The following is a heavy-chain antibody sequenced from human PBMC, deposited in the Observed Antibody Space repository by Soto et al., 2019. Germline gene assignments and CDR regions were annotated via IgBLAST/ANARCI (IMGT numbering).Heavy chain of an antibody. J-gene: IGHJ4*02. V-gene: IGHV1-2*04. CDR3: ASRMGDYGDYSFDY. D-gene: IGHD4-17*01. Sequence: ASVKVSCKASGYTFTGYYMHWVRQAPGQGLEWMGWINPNSGGTNYAQKFQGWVTMTRDTSISTAYMELSRLRSDDTAVYYCASRMGDYGDYSFDYWGQGTLVTVSS. CDR2: INPNSGGT. CDR1: GYTFTGYY.